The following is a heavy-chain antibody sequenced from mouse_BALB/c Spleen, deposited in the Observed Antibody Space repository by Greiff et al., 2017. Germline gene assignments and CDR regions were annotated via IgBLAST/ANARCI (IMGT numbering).Heavy chain of an antibody. CDR2: IYPGDGDT. CDR1: GYAFSSYW. Sequence: VQLQQSGAELVRPGSSVKISCKASGYAFSSYWMNWVKQRPGQGLEWIGQIYPGDGDTNYNGKFKGKATLTADKSSSTAYMQLSSLTSEDSAVYFCARGELGHAMDYWGQGTSVTVSS. V-gene: IGHV1-80*01. D-gene: IGHD4-1*01. J-gene: IGHJ4*01. CDR3: ARGELGHAMDY.